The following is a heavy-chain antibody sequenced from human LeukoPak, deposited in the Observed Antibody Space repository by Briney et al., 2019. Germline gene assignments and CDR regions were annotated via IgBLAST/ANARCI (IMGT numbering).Heavy chain of an antibody. CDR3: TKRPVVVITTPYFDY. V-gene: IGHV3-23*01. CDR2: ISGSGTST. Sequence: GSLRLSCAASGFTFSSYAMSWVRQAPGKGLEWVSSISGSGTSTYYADSVKGRFTISRDNSKNTLFLQMNSLRAEGTAVYYCTKRPVVVITTPYFDYWGQGTLVTVSS. CDR1: GFTFSSYA. J-gene: IGHJ4*02. D-gene: IGHD3-22*01.